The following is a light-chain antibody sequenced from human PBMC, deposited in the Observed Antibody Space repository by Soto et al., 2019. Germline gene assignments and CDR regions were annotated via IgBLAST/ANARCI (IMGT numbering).Light chain of an antibody. CDR1: QSISNW. Sequence: DVQMTQSPSTLSASVGDRVTITCRASQSISNWLAWYQQKPGKAPKLLIYDASSLESGVPSRFSGSGSGTEFTLTISSLQPDDFATYYCQQYSGFSQTFGQGTKVDIK. V-gene: IGKV1-5*01. CDR3: QQYSGFSQT. CDR2: DAS. J-gene: IGKJ1*01.